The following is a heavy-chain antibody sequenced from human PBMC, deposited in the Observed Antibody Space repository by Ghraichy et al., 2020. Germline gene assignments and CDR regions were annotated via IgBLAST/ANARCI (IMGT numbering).Heavy chain of an antibody. CDR2: ISSDSFYK. D-gene: IGHD3-10*01. V-gene: IGHV3-21*01. CDR1: GFNLGVYT. Sequence: GGSLRLSCATSGFNLGVYTMNWLRWAPNMGLKWVASISSDSFYKYYADSVRGRFTISRDNAMNSIYLQMNSLRVEDTAMYYCVRADGSGSFYYWGQGTQVTVSS. J-gene: IGHJ4*02. CDR3: VRADGSGSFYY.